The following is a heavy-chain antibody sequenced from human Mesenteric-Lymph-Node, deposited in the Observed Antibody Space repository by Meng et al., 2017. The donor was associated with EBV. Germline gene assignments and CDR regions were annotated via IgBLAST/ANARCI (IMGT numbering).Heavy chain of an antibody. CDR3: ARGGDYHDY. V-gene: IGHV4-30-2*01. CDR2: IYHAGAT. J-gene: IGHJ4*02. CDR1: GDSVSSDEFS. Sequence: QLYLQESGEGMVEPSENLSLTCVVSGDSVSSDEFSWSGIRQPPGKGIEWIGFIYHAGATNYNPSLKSRVTLSIDKSQNQFSLRLSSVSAADTAVYYCARGGDYHDYWGQGILVTVSS.